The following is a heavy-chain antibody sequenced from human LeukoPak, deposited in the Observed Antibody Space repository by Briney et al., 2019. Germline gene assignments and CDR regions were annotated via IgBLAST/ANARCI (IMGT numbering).Heavy chain of an antibody. CDR3: AKTLRVRGTIYYFDY. CDR2: ISGGGDST. D-gene: IGHD3-10*01. CDR1: GFIVSNNY. Sequence: GGPLRLSCAASGFIVSNNYMSWVRQAPGKGLEWVSTISGGGDSTYYAASVKGRFTIPRDNSKNTLNLQMNSLRAEDTAVYYCAKTLRVRGTIYYFDYWGQGTLVTVSS. V-gene: IGHV3-23*01. J-gene: IGHJ4*02.